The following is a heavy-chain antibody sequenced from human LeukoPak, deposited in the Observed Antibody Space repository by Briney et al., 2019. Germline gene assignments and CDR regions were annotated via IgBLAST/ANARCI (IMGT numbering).Heavy chain of an antibody. Sequence: GRSLRLSCAASGFSLSSYAMHWVRQAPGKGLEWVAVISYDGSNKYYADSVKGRFTISRDNSNNTLYVQMNRLRAGDTAVYYCARDRNYYGSGSYLGDWGQGTLVTVSS. D-gene: IGHD3-10*01. CDR2: ISYDGSNK. J-gene: IGHJ4*02. V-gene: IGHV3-30*04. CDR3: ARDRNYYGSGSYLGD. CDR1: GFSLSSYA.